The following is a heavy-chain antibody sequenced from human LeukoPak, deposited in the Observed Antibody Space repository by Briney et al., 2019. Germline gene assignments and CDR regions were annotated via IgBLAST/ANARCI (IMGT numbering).Heavy chain of an antibody. V-gene: IGHV3-9*01. J-gene: IGHJ6*03. CDR3: ARTEYYDILTGYYLGYYMDV. D-gene: IGHD3-9*01. CDR1: GFTFDDYA. Sequence: GGSLRLSCAASGFTFDDYAMHWVRQAPGKGLEWVSGISWNRGSIDYAESVKGRFTISRDNAKNSLYLQMNSLRAEDTAVYYCARTEYYDILTGYYLGYYMDVWGKGTTVTISS. CDR2: ISWNRGSI.